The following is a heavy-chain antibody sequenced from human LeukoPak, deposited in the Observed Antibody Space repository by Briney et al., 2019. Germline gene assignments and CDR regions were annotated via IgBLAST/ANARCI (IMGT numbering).Heavy chain of an antibody. Sequence: PSETLSLTCAVSGYSISSGYYWGWIRQPPGKGLEWIGSIYHSGSTYYNPSLKSRVTISVDTSKNQFSLKLSSVTAADTAVYYCARQARDNWFDPWGQGTLDTVSS. CDR3: ARQARDNWFDP. CDR1: GYSISSGYY. V-gene: IGHV4-38-2*01. D-gene: IGHD5-12*01. CDR2: IYHSGST. J-gene: IGHJ5*02.